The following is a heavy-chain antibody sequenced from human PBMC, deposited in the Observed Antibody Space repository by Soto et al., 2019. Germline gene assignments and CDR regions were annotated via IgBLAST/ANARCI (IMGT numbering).Heavy chain of an antibody. CDR1: GFTVCSYA. CDR2: ISYDGSNK. J-gene: IGHJ4*02. CDR3: AREGSSSWSSFDY. V-gene: IGHV3-30-3*01. D-gene: IGHD6-13*01. Sequence: GGSPRLSCAASGFTVCSYAMHWVRQDPGKGLEWVAVISYDGSNKYYADSVKGRFTISRDNSKNTLYLQMNSLRAEDTAVYYCAREGSSSWSSFDYWGQGTLVTVSS.